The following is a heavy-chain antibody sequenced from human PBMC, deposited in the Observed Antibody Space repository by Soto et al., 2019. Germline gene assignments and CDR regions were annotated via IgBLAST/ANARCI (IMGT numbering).Heavy chain of an antibody. V-gene: IGHV3-9*01. CDR1: GFTVDDYS. Sequence: GGSLRLSCVVAGFTVDDYSIHWVRQAPEKGLGWVSGISANGDTIDYADSVNGRFTISRDNTKNSLFLQMHSLRPEDTALYYCAKNMKWGGMTTIHYFDSWGQGTQVTVSS. J-gene: IGHJ4*02. D-gene: IGHD4-17*01. CDR2: ISANGDTI. CDR3: AKNMKWGGMTTIHYFDS.